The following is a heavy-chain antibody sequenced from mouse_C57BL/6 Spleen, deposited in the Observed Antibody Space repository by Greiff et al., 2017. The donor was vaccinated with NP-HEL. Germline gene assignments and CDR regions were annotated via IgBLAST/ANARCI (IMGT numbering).Heavy chain of an antibody. CDR3: ARGGDDYDDFDY. CDR2: IYPGCGNT. CDR1: GYSFTSYY. V-gene: IGHV1-66*01. J-gene: IGHJ2*01. Sequence: QVQLQQSGPELVKPGASVKISCTASGYSFTSYYIHWVKQRPGPGLEWIGWIYPGCGNTKYNEKFKGKATLTADTSSSTAYMPLSSLTSEDSAVYYCARGGDDYDDFDYWGQGTTLTVSS. D-gene: IGHD2-4*01.